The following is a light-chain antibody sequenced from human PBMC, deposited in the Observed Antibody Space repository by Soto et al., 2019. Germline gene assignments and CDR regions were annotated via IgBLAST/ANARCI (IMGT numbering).Light chain of an antibody. CDR2: KAS. Sequence: DIQMTQSPSTLSASVGDNVTITCRASQSVTTWLAWSQQKPGQAPQVLIYKASTLESGVPSRFSGSGSGTQFSLIISSLQPGDVATYYCLQYDSYPWTFGQGTKVELK. V-gene: IGKV1-5*03. CDR3: LQYDSYPWT. CDR1: QSVTTW. J-gene: IGKJ1*01.